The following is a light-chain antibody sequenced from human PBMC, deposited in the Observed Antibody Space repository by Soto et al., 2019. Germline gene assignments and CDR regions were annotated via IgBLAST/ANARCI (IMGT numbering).Light chain of an antibody. J-gene: IGKJ5*01. V-gene: IGKV1-9*01. CDR2: AAS. CDR3: QQRLSYPIT. Sequence: DIQLTQSPSFLSASVGDRVTITCRASQGISTYLAWYQQKPGQAPKLLIYAASNLQSGVPLSFSGSGSGTSFTLTISSLQPEDFATYYCQQRLSYPITFGQGTRLEIK. CDR1: QGISTY.